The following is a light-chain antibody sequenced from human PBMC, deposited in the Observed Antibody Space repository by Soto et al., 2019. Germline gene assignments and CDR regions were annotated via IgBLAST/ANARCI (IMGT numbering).Light chain of an antibody. V-gene: IGKV1-5*01. CDR2: DAS. CDR1: QSISGW. J-gene: IGKJ1*01. CDR3: QQYNTYRT. Sequence: DIQVTQSPSTLSASVGDRVTITCRASQSISGWLAWYQQKPGKAPKLIIYDASSLESGVPSRFSGSGSGIEFTLTISSLQPDDFATYYCQQYNTYRTFGQGTKV.